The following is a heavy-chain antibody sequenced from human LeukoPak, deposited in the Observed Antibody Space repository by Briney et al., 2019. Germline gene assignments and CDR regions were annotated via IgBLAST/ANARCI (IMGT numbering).Heavy chain of an antibody. J-gene: IGHJ6*02. CDR3: AREADPLKLERPRWGYYGMDV. Sequence: SSETLSLTCTVSGGSISSGSYYWSWIRQPAGKGLEWIGRIYTSGSTNYNPSLKSRVTISVDTSKNQFSLKLSSVTAADTAVYYCAREADPLKLERPRWGYYGMDVGGQGTTVTVSS. D-gene: IGHD1-1*01. CDR1: GGSISSGSYY. CDR2: IYTSGST. V-gene: IGHV4-61*02.